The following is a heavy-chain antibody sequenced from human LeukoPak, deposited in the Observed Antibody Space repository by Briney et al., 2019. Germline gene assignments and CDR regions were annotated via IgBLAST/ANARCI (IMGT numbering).Heavy chain of an antibody. J-gene: IGHJ6*03. D-gene: IGHD3-10*01. CDR1: GFTFSSYW. V-gene: IGHV3-74*01. Sequence: PGGSLRLSCAASGFTFSSYWMHWVRQAPGKGLVWVSRINSDGSSTSYADSVKGRFTISRDNAKNSLYLQMNSLRAEDTAVYYCARSTITMVRGVIKTTTTWYSYYYMDVWGKGTTVTVSS. CDR3: ARSTITMVRGVIKTTTTWYSYYYMDV. CDR2: INSDGSST.